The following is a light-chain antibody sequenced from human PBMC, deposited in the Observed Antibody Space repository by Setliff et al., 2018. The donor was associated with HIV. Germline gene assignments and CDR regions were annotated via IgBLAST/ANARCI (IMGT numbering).Light chain of an antibody. V-gene: IGLV2-14*01. CDR3: NTYISSTPNYV. CDR2: DVT. Sequence: QSALTQPASVSGPPGQSIAISCTGTSSDIGSYNYVSWYQHHPGKAPRLIIYDVTNRPSGVSDRFSGSKSGNTASLTTSGLQAEDEADYYCNTYISSTPNYVFGTGTKVTVL. CDR1: SSDIGSYNY. J-gene: IGLJ1*01.